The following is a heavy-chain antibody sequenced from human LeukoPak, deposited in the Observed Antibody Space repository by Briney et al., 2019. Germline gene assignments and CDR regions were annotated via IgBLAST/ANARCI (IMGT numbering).Heavy chain of an antibody. CDR3: ARDRRSGLDH. CDR1: GFSFSSSW. Sequence: GGSLRLSCAASGFSFSSSWMAWVRQAPGQGLEWVANLKQDAYQTFYLESVKGRFTISRDNAKNSLYLYMNSLRVEDTAMYYCARDRRSGLDHWGQGILVTVSS. J-gene: IGHJ4*02. D-gene: IGHD6-19*01. V-gene: IGHV3-7*03. CDR2: LKQDAYQT.